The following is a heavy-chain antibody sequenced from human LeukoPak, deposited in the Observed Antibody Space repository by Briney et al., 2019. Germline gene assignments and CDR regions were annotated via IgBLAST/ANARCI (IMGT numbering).Heavy chain of an antibody. CDR1: GFTFSSYG. D-gene: IGHD6-6*01. J-gene: IGHJ4*02. Sequence: GGSLRLSCAASGFTFSSYGMHWVRQAPGKGLEWVAFIRYDGSNKYYADSVKGRFTISRDNSKSTLYLQMNTLGAEDTALYYCAKDQYTSTSAAPDYWGQGTLITVSS. CDR3: AKDQYTSTSAAPDY. V-gene: IGHV3-30*02. CDR2: IRYDGSNK.